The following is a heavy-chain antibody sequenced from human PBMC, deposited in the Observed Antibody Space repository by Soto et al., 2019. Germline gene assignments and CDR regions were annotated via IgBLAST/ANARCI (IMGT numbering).Heavy chain of an antibody. CDR1: GFTFSSYG. CDR2: ISYDGSNK. J-gene: IGHJ4*02. CDR3: ANAGCSGGSCYFDY. Sequence: GGSLRLSCAASGFTFSSYGMHWVRQAPGKGLEWVAVISYDGSNKYYADSVKGRFTISRDNSKNTLYLQMNSLRAEDTAVYYCANAGCSGGSCYFDYWGRGTLVTVSS. D-gene: IGHD2-15*01. V-gene: IGHV3-30*18.